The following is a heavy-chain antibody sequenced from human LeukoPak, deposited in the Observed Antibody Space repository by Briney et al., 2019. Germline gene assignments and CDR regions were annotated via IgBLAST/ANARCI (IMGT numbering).Heavy chain of an antibody. V-gene: IGHV4-61*02. Sequence: PSQTLSLTCTVSGGSISSGSYYWSWIRQPAGKGLEWIGRIYTSGSTNYNPSLKSRVTISVDTSKNQFSLKLSSVTAADTAVYYCARGDLAAAGYFDYWGPGTLVTVSS. D-gene: IGHD6-13*01. CDR3: ARGDLAAAGYFDY. CDR1: GGSISSGSYY. CDR2: IYTSGST. J-gene: IGHJ4*02.